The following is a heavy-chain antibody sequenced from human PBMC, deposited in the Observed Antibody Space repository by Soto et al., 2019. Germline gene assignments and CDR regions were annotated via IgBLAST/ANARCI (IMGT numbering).Heavy chain of an antibody. V-gene: IGHV3-30*18. D-gene: IGHD6-19*01. CDR2: ISYDGSNK. CDR3: AKDRREYSSGWYYDY. CDR1: GFTFSSYG. J-gene: IGHJ4*02. Sequence: SLRLSCAASGFTFSSYGMHWVRQAPGKGLEWVAVISYDGSNKYCADSVKGRFTVSRDNSKNTLYLQMNSLRAEDTAVYYCAKDRREYSSGWYYDYWGQGTLVTVSS.